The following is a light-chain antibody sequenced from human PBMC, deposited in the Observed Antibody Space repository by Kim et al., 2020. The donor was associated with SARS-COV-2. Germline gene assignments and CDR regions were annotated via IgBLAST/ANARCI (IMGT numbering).Light chain of an antibody. CDR1: SSDVGSYNL. Sequence: GQSITISCTETSSDVGSYNLVSWYQQHPGKAPKLMIYEVNKRPSGVSNRFSGSKSGNTASLTISGLQAEDEADYYCCSYAGSSTWVFGGGTQLTVL. V-gene: IGLV2-23*02. J-gene: IGLJ3*02. CDR2: EVN. CDR3: CSYAGSSTWV.